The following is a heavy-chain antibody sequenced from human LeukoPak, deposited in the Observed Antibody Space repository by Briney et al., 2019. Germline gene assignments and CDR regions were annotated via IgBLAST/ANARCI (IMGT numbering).Heavy chain of an antibody. Sequence: ASVKVSCKASGGTFSSYAISWVRQAPGQGLEWMGGIIPIFGTANYAQKFQGRVTITADESTSTAYMELSSLRSEDTAAYYCASSGADYYGSGSYYRYYYYGMDVWGQGTTVTVSS. J-gene: IGHJ6*02. CDR1: GGTFSSYA. D-gene: IGHD3-10*01. CDR3: ASSGADYYGSGSYYRYYYYGMDV. CDR2: IIPIFGTA. V-gene: IGHV1-69*01.